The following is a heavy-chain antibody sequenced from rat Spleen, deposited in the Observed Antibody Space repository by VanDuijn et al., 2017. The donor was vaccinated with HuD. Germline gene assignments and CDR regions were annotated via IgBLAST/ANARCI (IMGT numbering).Heavy chain of an antibody. D-gene: IGHD1-4*01. V-gene: IGHV5-25*01. J-gene: IGHJ2*01. Sequence: EVQLVESGGGLVQPGRSLKLSCAASGFTFSSYDMAWVRQAPTKGLEWVASISPSGRNTYYRDSVKGRFTVSRDNAKSTLYLQMDSLRSEDTATYYCARQDYPGSFDYWGQGVMVTVSS. CDR2: ISPSGRNT. CDR1: GFTFSSYD. CDR3: ARQDYPGSFDY.